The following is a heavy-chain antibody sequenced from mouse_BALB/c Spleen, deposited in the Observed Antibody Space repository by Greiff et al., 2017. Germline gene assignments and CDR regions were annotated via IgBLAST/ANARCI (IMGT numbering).Heavy chain of an antibody. D-gene: IGHD2-4*01. J-gene: IGHJ4*01. V-gene: IGHV1-5*01. CDR2: IYPGNSDT. CDR3: TRRPYDYDGLDYAMDD. CDR1: GYSFTSYW. Sequence: EVQLQQSGTVLARPGASVKMSCKASGYSFTSYWMHWVKQRPGQGLEWIGAIYPGNSDTSYNQKFKGKAKLTAVTSASTAYMELSSLTNEDSAVYYCTRRPYDYDGLDYAMDDWGQGTAVTVSS.